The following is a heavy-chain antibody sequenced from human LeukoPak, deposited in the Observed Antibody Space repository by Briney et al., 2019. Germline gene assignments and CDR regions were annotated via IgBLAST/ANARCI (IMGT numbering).Heavy chain of an antibody. Sequence: ASVKVSCKASGGTFSSYAISWVRQAPGQGLEWMGGIIPIFGTANYAQKFQGRVTITTDESTSTAYMELSSLRSEDTAVYYCARVRAREFYDSSGYYYARYYGMDVWGQGTTATVSS. V-gene: IGHV1-69*05. J-gene: IGHJ6*02. D-gene: IGHD3-22*01. CDR1: GGTFSSYA. CDR2: IIPIFGTA. CDR3: ARVRAREFYDSSGYYYARYYGMDV.